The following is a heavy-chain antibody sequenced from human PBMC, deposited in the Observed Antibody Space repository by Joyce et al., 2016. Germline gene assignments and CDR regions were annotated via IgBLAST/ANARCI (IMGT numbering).Heavy chain of an antibody. Sequence: QVQLVESGGGVVQPGRSLRLPCAASGFPFSSYGRNWVRQAPGKGLEWVAGIWYDGSNKYYADSVKGRFTISRDNSKNTLYLQMNSLRAEDTAVYYCARDPMIVVAPGAFDIWGQGTMVTVSS. CDR3: ARDPMIVVAPGAFDI. CDR2: IWYDGSNK. D-gene: IGHD3-22*01. CDR1: GFPFSSYG. J-gene: IGHJ3*02. V-gene: IGHV3-33*01.